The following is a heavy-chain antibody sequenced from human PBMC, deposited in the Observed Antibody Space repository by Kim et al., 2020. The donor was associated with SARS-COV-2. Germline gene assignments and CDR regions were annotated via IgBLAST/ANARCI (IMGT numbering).Heavy chain of an antibody. CDR3: TRVLYPPSNETVLRYFDWLFLFPPGGY. D-gene: IGHD3-9*01. J-gene: IGHJ4*02. V-gene: IGHV3-49*03. Sequence: GGSLRLSCTASGFTFGDYAMSWFRQAPGKGLEWVGFIRSKAYGGTTEYAASVKGRFTISRDDSKSIAYLQMNSLKTEDTAVYYCTRVLYPPSNETVLRYFDWLFLFPPGGYWGQGTLVTVSS. CDR1: GFTFGDYA. CDR2: IRSKAYGGTT.